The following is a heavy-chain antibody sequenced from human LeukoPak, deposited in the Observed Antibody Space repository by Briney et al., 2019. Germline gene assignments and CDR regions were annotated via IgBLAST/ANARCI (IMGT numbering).Heavy chain of an antibody. CDR2: ISSSSSYI. J-gene: IGHJ5*02. D-gene: IGHD6-13*01. CDR3: ARDLKSSSWTTGWWFDP. CDR1: GFTFSDYY. Sequence: GGSLRLSCAASGFTFSDYYMNWVRQAPGKGLGWVSSISSSSSYIYYADSVKGRFTISRDNAKNSLYLQMNSLRAEDTAVYYCARDLKSSSWTTGWWFDPWGQGTLVTVSS. V-gene: IGHV3-21*01.